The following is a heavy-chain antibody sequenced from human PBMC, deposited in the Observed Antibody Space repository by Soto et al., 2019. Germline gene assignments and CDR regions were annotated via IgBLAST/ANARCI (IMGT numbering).Heavy chain of an antibody. CDR2: ISYDESDK. V-gene: IGHV3-30*03. D-gene: IGHD6-19*01. J-gene: IGHJ4*02. CDR1: GFTFSSFA. Sequence: GGSLRLSCAASGFTFSSFAMSWVRQAPGKGLDWVAVISYDESDKYYADSLKGRFTISRDNSKNTLYLQMNSLRGEDTAVYYCARDLSVAGPDYWGKGTLVTVSS. CDR3: ARDLSVAGPDY.